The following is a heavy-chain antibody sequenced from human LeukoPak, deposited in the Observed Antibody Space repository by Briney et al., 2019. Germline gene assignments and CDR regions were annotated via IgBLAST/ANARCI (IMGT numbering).Heavy chain of an antibody. D-gene: IGHD6-13*01. J-gene: IGHJ5*02. Sequence: GGSLRLSCAASGFTFSSYSMNWVRQAPGKGLEWVSSISSSSSYIYYADSVKGRFTISRDNAKNSLYLQMNSLRAEDTAVYYCARDSPVVYGIAAAAYNWFDPWGQGTLVTVSS. V-gene: IGHV3-21*01. CDR3: ARDSPVVYGIAAAAYNWFDP. CDR2: ISSSSSYI. CDR1: GFTFSSYS.